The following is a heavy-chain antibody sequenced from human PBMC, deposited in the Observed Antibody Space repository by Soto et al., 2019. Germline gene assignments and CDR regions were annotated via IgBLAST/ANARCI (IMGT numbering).Heavy chain of an antibody. CDR2: INHSGST. J-gene: IGHJ6*03. CDR3: ARWGQSISGYSFLHYYAYDMDA. Sequence: QVQLQQWGAGLWKPSETLSLTCAVYGGSFSGYYWRWIRQPPGKGLEWIGEINHSGSTNYNPSLKRRGTVSVDTSENQFSLKLSSVTAADTAVYYCARWGQSISGYSFLHYYAYDMDAWGKGTTVTVSS. V-gene: IGHV4-34*01. CDR1: GGSFSGYY. D-gene: IGHD6-13*01.